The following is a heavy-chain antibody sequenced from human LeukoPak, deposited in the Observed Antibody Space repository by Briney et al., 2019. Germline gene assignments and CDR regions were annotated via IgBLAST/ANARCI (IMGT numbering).Heavy chain of an antibody. CDR2: INCNSGDR. CDR1: GHTFTDYY. Sequence: ASVKVSCKASGHTFTDYYMHWVRQAPGQGLEWMGWINCNSGDRKYAQKFQGRVTVTRDTSISTVYMELSRLTSDDTAVYYCARDPAAAAVPSDYWGQGTLVTVSS. V-gene: IGHV1-2*02. J-gene: IGHJ4*02. CDR3: ARDPAAAAVPSDY. D-gene: IGHD6-13*01.